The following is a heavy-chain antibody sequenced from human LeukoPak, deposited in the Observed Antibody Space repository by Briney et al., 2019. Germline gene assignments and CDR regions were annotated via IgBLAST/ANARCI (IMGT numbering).Heavy chain of an antibody. Sequence: GASVKVSCKASGYTSTGYYMHWVRQSPGQRLERMGWINPNNGVTNYAQKFQGRVTMTRDTSISTAYMDLSRLRSDDTAVYYCARDAYSSGCDYWGQGTLVTVSS. J-gene: IGHJ4*02. V-gene: IGHV1-2*02. D-gene: IGHD6-19*01. CDR1: GYTSTGYY. CDR3: ARDAYSSGCDY. CDR2: INPNNGVT.